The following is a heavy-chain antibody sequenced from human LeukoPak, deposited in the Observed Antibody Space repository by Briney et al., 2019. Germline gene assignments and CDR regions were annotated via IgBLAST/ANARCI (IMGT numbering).Heavy chain of an antibody. CDR2: IYYSGST. D-gene: IGHD6-13*01. CDR3: ARSGYSSSWYRY. CDR1: GGSISSYY. V-gene: IGHV4-59*12. Sequence: PSETLSLTCTVSGGSISSYYWSWIRQPPGKGLEWIGYIYYSGSTNYNPSLKSRVTISVDTSKNQFSLKLSSVTAADTAVYYCARSGYSSSWYRYWGQGTLVTVSS. J-gene: IGHJ4*02.